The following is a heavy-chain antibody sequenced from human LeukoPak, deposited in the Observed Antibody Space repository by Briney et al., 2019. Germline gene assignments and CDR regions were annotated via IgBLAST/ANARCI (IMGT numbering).Heavy chain of an antibody. Sequence: GGSLRLSCAASGFTFSSYSMNWVRQAPGKGLEWVSSISSSSSYIYYADSVKGRFTISRDNAKNSLYLQMNSLRAEDTAVYYCARDEPEYGSGPTGYWGQGTLVTVSS. D-gene: IGHD3-10*01. V-gene: IGHV3-21*01. CDR2: ISSSSSYI. CDR3: ARDEPEYGSGPTGY. CDR1: GFTFSSYS. J-gene: IGHJ4*02.